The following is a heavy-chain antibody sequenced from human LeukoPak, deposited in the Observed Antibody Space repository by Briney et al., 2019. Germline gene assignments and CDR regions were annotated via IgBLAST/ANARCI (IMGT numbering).Heavy chain of an antibody. J-gene: IGHJ6*04. Sequence: PGGSLRLSCAASGFTVSSNYMSWVRQAPGKGLEWVSYISSSSGTIYYADSVKGRFTISRDNAMNSLYLQMNSLRAEDTAVYYCAREGSAAALDVWGKGTTVTVSS. CDR1: GFTVSSNY. D-gene: IGHD2-15*01. CDR3: AREGSAAALDV. V-gene: IGHV3-48*01. CDR2: ISSSSGTI.